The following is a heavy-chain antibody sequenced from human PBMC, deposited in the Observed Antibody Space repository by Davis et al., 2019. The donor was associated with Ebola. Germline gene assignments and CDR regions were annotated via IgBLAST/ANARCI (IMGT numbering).Heavy chain of an antibody. CDR3: ARHCSGGSCYSGVDYYYYMDV. D-gene: IGHD2-15*01. Sequence: SVKVSCKASAGTFSSYAISWVRQAPGQGLEWMGGFIPIFGTANYAQKFQGRVTITADESTSTAYMGLSGLRSEDTAVYYCARHCSGGSCYSGVDYYYYMDVWGKGTTVTVSS. V-gene: IGHV1-69*13. CDR2: FIPIFGTA. J-gene: IGHJ6*03. CDR1: AGTFSSYA.